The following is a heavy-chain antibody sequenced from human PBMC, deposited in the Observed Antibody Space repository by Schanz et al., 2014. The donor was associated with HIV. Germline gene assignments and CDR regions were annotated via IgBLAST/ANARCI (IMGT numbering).Heavy chain of an antibody. D-gene: IGHD3-22*01. CDR3: AKDRNYYDSKYRGKGNYYYYYGMDV. CDR2: ISYEGRNK. Sequence: QMQLVESGGGVVRPGRSLKLSCAASGFSFDNYGMHWVRQAPGKGLEGVAVISYEGRNKYFADSVKGRFTMSRDNSKNTLYLQMKSLRAEDTAVYYCAKDRNYYDSKYRGKGNYYYYYGMDVWGQGTTVTVSS. V-gene: IGHV3-30*18. CDR1: GFSFDNYG. J-gene: IGHJ6*02.